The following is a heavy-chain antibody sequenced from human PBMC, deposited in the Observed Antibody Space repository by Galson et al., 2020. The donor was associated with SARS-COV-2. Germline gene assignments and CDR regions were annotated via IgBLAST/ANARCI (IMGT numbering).Heavy chain of an antibody. V-gene: IGHV1-8*01. D-gene: IGHD3-16*02. CDR1: GYTFTSYD. J-gene: IGHJ4*02. CDR2: MNPNSGNT. CDR3: AREYDYVWGSYRSLPD. Sequence: ASVKVSCKASGYTFTSYDINWVRQATGQGLEWMGWMNPNSGNTGYAQKFQGRVTMTRNTSISTAYMELSSLRSEDTAVYYCAREYDYVWGSYRSLPDWGQGTLVTVSS.